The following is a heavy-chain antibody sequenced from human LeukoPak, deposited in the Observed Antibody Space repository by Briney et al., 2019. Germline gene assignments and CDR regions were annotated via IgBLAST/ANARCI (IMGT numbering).Heavy chain of an antibody. CDR1: GGSITSGSYH. CDR3: ARDRDGYAYSFDY. Sequence: KPSETLSLTCTVSGGSITSGSYHWGWIRQSPGKGLECIGNTYYTGSAYYRPSLQSRVSISVDTSKKEFSLKLTSVTAADTAVYYCARDRDGYAYSFDYWGQGTLVTVSS. V-gene: IGHV4-39*02. J-gene: IGHJ4*02. D-gene: IGHD5-24*01. CDR2: TYYTGSA.